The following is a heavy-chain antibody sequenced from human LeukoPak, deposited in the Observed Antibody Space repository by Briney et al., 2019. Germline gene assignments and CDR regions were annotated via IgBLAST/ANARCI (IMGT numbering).Heavy chain of an antibody. CDR1: DESFNNYF. CDR2: INRSGIA. CDR3: ARGRKYYDILTGSYRPSHYFYMDV. J-gene: IGHJ6*03. D-gene: IGHD3-9*01. V-gene: IGHV4-34*01. Sequence: PSETLSLTCAVYDESFNNYFWNWIRQSPGKGLEWIGEINRSGIANYNPSIKGRLTISADMSKKQFSLTLPSVTAADTAVYFCARGRKYYDILTGSYRPSHYFYMDVWGNGTTVTVSS.